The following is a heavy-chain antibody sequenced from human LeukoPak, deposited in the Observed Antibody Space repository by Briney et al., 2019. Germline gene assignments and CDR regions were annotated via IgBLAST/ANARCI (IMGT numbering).Heavy chain of an antibody. D-gene: IGHD2-21*02. CDR1: GGAFSSYA. CDR2: IIPIFGTA. V-gene: IGHV1-69*13. Sequence: SVKVSCKASGGAFSSYAISWVRQAPGQGLEWMGGIIPIFGTANYAQKFQGRVTITADESTSTAYMELSSLRSEDTAVYYCARVWVTLSEYYYYYYGMDVWGQGTTVTVSS. J-gene: IGHJ6*02. CDR3: ARVWVTLSEYYYYYYGMDV.